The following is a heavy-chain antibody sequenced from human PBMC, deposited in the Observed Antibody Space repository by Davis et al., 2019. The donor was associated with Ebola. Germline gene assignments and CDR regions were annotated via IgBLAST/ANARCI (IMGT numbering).Heavy chain of an antibody. CDR1: GFVFSSYV. D-gene: IGHD6-13*01. Sequence: GESLKISCAASGFVFSSYVMSWVRRAPGKGLEWASTLGTSADTYYADSVKGRFTISRDNSKNTLYLQMNSLRAEDTAVYYCARASSLDYWGQGTLVTVSS. CDR2: LGTSADT. V-gene: IGHV3-23*01. J-gene: IGHJ4*02. CDR3: ARASSLDY.